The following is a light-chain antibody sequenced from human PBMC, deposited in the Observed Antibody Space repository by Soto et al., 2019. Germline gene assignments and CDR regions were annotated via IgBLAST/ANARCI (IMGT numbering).Light chain of an antibody. Sequence: DIQMTQSPSTLSASVGDRVTITCRASQSIRSWLAWYQQKPGKAPKLLIYKASSLESGVPSRFSGSVSGTEFTPTISSLQRDDFAAYYCQQYNRLYTFGQGTKLEIK. CDR1: QSIRSW. CDR2: KAS. CDR3: QQYNRLYT. V-gene: IGKV1-5*03. J-gene: IGKJ2*01.